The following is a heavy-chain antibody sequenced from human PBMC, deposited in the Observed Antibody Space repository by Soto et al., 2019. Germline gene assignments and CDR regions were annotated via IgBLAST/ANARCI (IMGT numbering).Heavy chain of an antibody. D-gene: IGHD1-7*01. CDR1: GDTFSSYS. J-gene: IGHJ6*02. CDR2: IITVFGSA. CDR3: ERDDGWKYSYHDTEV. V-gene: IGHV1-69*13. Sequence: ASVKVSCKASGDTFSSYSITWVRQAPVQGLEWMGWIITVFGSANYAQKFQGRVTITADESTTTDYMELSNLTPQDTAVYFCERDDGWKYSYHDTEVWG.